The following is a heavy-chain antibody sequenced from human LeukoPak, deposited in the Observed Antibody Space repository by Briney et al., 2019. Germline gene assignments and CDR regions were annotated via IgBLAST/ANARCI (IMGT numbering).Heavy chain of an antibody. V-gene: IGHV1-2*02. Sequence: GASVKVSCKASGYTFTSYYMHWVRQAPGQGLEWMGWISPDSGATNYAQKFQGRVTMTRDTSISTAYVELSRLRSDDTAVYFCASITAGSSWFDPWGQGSLVIVSS. D-gene: IGHD2-21*02. CDR3: ASITAGSSWFDP. CDR1: GYTFTSYY. J-gene: IGHJ5*02. CDR2: ISPDSGAT.